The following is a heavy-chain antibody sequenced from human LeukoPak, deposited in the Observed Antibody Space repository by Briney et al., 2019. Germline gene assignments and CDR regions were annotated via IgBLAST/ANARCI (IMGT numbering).Heavy chain of an antibody. CDR1: GFTFNNFA. D-gene: IGHD7-27*01. J-gene: IGHJ1*01. CDR3: AKDLGRVVNQYALAYFRH. Sequence: GGSLRLSCAVSGFTFNNFAMNRVRQPPGKGLEWVSSLSGGGVAHYADSVKGRFTISRDISNNTLFLQMNSLRGDDTAVYFCAKDLGRVVNQYALAYFRHWGQGTLVTVSS. CDR2: LSGGGVA. V-gene: IGHV3-23*01.